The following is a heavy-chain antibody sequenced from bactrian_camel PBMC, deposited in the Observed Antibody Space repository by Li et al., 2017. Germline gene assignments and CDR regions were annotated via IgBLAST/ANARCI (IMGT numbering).Heavy chain of an antibody. D-gene: IGHD1*01. CDR2: IYTRSGDT. J-gene: IGHJ4*01. CDR1: GERYSSYC. CDR3: AADTVNLQMARWYTY. Sequence: VESGGGSVQAGGSLRLSCTATGERYSSYCMGWFREAPGKEREGVASIYTRSGDTYYDDSVKGRFTISQDSTKRTLYLQMNSPKPEDSAMYYCAADTVNLQMARWYTYWGQGTQVTVS. V-gene: IGHV3S1*01.